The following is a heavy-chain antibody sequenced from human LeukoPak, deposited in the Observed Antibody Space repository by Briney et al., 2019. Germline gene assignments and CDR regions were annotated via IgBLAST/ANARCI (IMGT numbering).Heavy chain of an antibody. J-gene: IGHJ4*02. CDR3: TRDQMNY. V-gene: IGHV3-53*01. Sequence: GGSLRLSCTASEFTVSRNYMLWVRQAPGKGLEWVSLIFSNGDTHYADSVKGRFTISRDTSKNTVSLQMNSLRVEDTAMYYCTRDQMNYWGRGTLVTVSS. CDR2: IFSNGDT. CDR1: EFTVSRNY. D-gene: IGHD5-24*01.